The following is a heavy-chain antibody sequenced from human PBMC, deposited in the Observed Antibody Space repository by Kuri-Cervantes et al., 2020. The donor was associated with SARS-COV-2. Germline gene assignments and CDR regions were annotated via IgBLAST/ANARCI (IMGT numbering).Heavy chain of an antibody. D-gene: IGHD4-17*01. Sequence: GESLKISCAASGFTFSSYSMNWVRQAPGKGLEWVSAISGSGGSTYYADSVKGRFTISRDNAQNTVYLQMNSLRAEDTAVYYCARVSGDYVIFEYFDYWGQGILVTVSS. J-gene: IGHJ4*02. V-gene: IGHV3-23*01. CDR2: ISGSGGST. CDR1: GFTFSSYS. CDR3: ARVSGDYVIFEYFDY.